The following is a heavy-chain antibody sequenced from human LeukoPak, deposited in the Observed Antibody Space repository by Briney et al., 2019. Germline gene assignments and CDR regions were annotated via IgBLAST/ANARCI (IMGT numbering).Heavy chain of an antibody. CDR1: GVSISSSYSY. V-gene: IGHV4-39*07. CDR3: ARDSGTTGEVKFDP. J-gene: IGHJ5*02. CDR2: IYYTGNT. Sequence: PSETLSLTCTVSGVSISSSYSYWGWIRQPPGMGLEWIGSIYYTGNTYYNASLKSQVSISIDTSKNQFSLKLTSVTAADTAMYYCARDSGTTGEVKFDPWGQGTLVTVSS. D-gene: IGHD3-10*01.